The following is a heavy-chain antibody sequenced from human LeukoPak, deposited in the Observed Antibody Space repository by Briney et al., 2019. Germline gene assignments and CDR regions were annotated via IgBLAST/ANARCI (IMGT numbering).Heavy chain of an antibody. CDR2: ISSSSSCI. V-gene: IGHV3-21*01. Sequence: GGSLRLSCAASGFTFSSYSMNWVRQAPGKGLEWVSSISSSSSCIYYTDSVKGRFTISRDNAKKSLYLQMNSLRAEDTAVYYCARVGRITLALAPSPFPDYNYYYMDVWGKGTTVTVSS. D-gene: IGHD3-10*01. CDR3: ARVGRITLALAPSPFPDYNYYYMDV. J-gene: IGHJ6*03. CDR1: GFTFSSYS.